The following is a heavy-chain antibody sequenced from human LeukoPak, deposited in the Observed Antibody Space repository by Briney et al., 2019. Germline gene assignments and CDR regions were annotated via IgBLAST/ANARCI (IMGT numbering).Heavy chain of an antibody. V-gene: IGHV3-23*01. CDR2: ISGSGGST. Sequence: GGSLRLSCAASGFTFSSYAMRWVRQAPGKGLEWVSAISGSGGSTYYADSVKGRFSISRDNSKNTLYLQMNSLRAEDTAVYYCARNPAVAPGWYFDLWGRGTLVTISS. J-gene: IGHJ2*01. CDR3: ARNPAVAPGWYFDL. D-gene: IGHD2-15*01. CDR1: GFTFSSYA.